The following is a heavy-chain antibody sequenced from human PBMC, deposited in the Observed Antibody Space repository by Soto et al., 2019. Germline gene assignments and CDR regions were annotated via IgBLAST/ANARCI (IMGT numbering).Heavy chain of an antibody. D-gene: IGHD1-26*01. CDR3: ASGIVGATTDYYYGMDV. V-gene: IGHV4-4*02. CDR1: GGSISSSNW. J-gene: IGHJ6*02. Sequence: PSETLSLTCAVSGGSISSSNWWSWVRQPPGKGLEWIGEIYHSGSTNYNPSLKSRVTISVDKSKNQFSLKLSSVTAADTAVYYCASGIVGATTDYYYGMDVWGQGTTVTVSS. CDR2: IYHSGST.